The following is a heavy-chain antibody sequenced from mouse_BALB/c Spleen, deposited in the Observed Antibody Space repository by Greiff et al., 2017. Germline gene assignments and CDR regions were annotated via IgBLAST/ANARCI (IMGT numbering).Heavy chain of an antibody. J-gene: IGHJ2*01. D-gene: IGHD2-4*01. Sequence: VQLQQSGAELVRPGASVTLSCKASGYTFTDYEMHWVKQTPVHGLEWIGAIDPETGGTAYNQKFKGKATLTADKSSSTAYMELRSLTSEDSAVYYCTRRYDYLFDYWGQGTTLTVSS. CDR1: GYTFTDYE. CDR3: TRRYDYLFDY. CDR2: IDPETGGT. V-gene: IGHV1-15*01.